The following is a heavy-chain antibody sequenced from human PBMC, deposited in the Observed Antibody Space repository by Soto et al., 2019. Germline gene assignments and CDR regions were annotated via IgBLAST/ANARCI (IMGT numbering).Heavy chain of an antibody. J-gene: IGHJ4*02. CDR2: ILYDGSDK. D-gene: IGHD3-10*01. CDR3: AKAGGGFGDFVHH. V-gene: IGHV3-30*18. Sequence: QVPLVESGGSVVQPGRSLRLSCAASGFTFSSYGMHWVRQAPGKGLEGVTGILYDGSDKYYADSVKGRFTISRENSKNTLYLQMNSLRTEDSAVYYCAKAGGGFGDFVHHWGQGTPVTVSS. CDR1: GFTFSSYG.